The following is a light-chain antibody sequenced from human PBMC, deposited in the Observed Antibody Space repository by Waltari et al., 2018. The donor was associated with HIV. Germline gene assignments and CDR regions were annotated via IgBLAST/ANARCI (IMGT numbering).Light chain of an antibody. V-gene: IGKV1D-16*01. J-gene: IGKJ5*01. Sequence: DVQMTQSPSSLSASVGDTVTITCRPSQTGTRWLTWYQQKPGKYPRSLIYDASSLQSGVPSRFSGSGGGTNFTLTISSLQPEDFATYYCQQYNSHPITFGQGTRLDLK. CDR1: QTGTRW. CDR3: QQYNSHPIT. CDR2: DAS.